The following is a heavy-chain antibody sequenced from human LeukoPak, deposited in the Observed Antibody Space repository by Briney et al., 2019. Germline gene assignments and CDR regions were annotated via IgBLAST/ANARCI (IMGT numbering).Heavy chain of an antibody. CDR3: ARRNYGSETFDP. CDR2: IYYSGST. V-gene: IGHV4-39*01. D-gene: IGHD3-10*01. Sequence: SETLSLTCTVSGGSISSSSYYWGWIRQPPGKGLEWIGSIYYSGSTYYNPSLKSRVTISVDTSKNQFSLKLSFVTAADTAVYYCARRNYGSETFDPWGQGTLVTVSS. CDR1: GGSISSSSYY. J-gene: IGHJ5*02.